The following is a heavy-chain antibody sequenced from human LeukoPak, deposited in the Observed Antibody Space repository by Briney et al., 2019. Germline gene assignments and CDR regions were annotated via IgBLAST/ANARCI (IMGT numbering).Heavy chain of an antibody. V-gene: IGHV4-30-4*08. J-gene: IGHJ5*02. CDR2: IYYSGST. Sequence: SETLSLTCTVSGGSISSGDYYWSWIRQPPGKGLEWIGYIYYSGSTYYNPSLKSRVIISVDTSKNQFSLKLSSVTAADTAVYYCARSQDPTITIFGSGGWFDPWGQGTLVTVSS. CDR3: ARSQDPTITIFGSGGWFDP. CDR1: GGSISSGDYY. D-gene: IGHD3-3*01.